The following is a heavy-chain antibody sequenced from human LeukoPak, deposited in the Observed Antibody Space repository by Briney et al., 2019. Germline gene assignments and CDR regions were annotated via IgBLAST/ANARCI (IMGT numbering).Heavy chain of an antibody. J-gene: IGHJ5*02. Sequence: SVKVSCKASGGTFSSYAISWVRQAPGQGLEWMGGIIPIFGTANYAQKFQGRVTITTDESTSTAYMELSSLRSEDTAVYYCARDNYAGANWFDPWGQGTLVTASS. CDR3: ARDNYAGANWFDP. V-gene: IGHV1-69*05. D-gene: IGHD1-7*01. CDR2: IIPIFGTA. CDR1: GGTFSSYA.